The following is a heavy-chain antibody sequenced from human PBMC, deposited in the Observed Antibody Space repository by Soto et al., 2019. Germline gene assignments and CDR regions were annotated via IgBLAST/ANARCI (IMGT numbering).Heavy chain of an antibody. V-gene: IGHV3-53*01. Sequence: PGGSLRLSCAASGLTVSSNYMSWVRQAPGKGLEWVSVIYSGGSTYYADSVKGRFTIFRDNSKNTLYLQMNSLRAEDTAVYYCASGTEMALYYYYYYGMDVWGQGTTVTVSS. J-gene: IGHJ6*02. CDR3: ASGTEMALYYYYYYGMDV. CDR2: IYSGGST. CDR1: GLTVSSNY.